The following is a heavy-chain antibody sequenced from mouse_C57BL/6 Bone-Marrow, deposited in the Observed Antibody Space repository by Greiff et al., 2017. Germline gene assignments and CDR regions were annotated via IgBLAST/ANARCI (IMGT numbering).Heavy chain of an antibody. V-gene: IGHV1-55*01. Sequence: QVQLQQPGAELVKPGASVKMSCKASGYTFTSYWITWVKQRPGQGLEWIGDIYPGSGSTNYNEKFKSKATLTVDTSSSTAYMQLSRLTSEDSAVYYCARGGIYYYGSSWYFDVWGTGTTVTVSS. CDR3: ARGGIYYYGSSWYFDV. D-gene: IGHD1-1*01. CDR1: GYTFTSYW. CDR2: IYPGSGST. J-gene: IGHJ1*03.